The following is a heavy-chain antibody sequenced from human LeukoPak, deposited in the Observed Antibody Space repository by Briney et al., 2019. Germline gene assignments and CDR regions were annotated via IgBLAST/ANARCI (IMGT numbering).Heavy chain of an antibody. J-gene: IGHJ4*02. CDR3: ARALYDSWSGYYAYYFDY. CDR2: IYYSGST. Sequence: SETLSLTCTVSGGSISSYYWSWIRQPPGKGLEWIGYIYYSGSTNYNPSLKSRVTISVDTSKNQFSLKLSSVTAADTAVYYCARALYDSWSGYYAYYFDYWGQGTLVTVSS. CDR1: GGSISSYY. D-gene: IGHD3-3*01. V-gene: IGHV4-59*01.